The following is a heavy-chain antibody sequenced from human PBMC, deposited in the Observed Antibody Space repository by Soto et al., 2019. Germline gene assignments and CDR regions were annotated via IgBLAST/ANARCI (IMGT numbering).Heavy chain of an antibody. CDR3: AHRDRYCFDS. J-gene: IGHJ5*01. V-gene: IGHV2-5*02. D-gene: IGHD2-15*01. CDR2: LYGDDNK. Sequence: QITLKESGPTLVKPTQTLTLTCTFSGFSLSTGGVAVGWIRQPPGKALEWLALLYGDDNKRYSPSLKSSLTISTDTSKTPLVLTMTTMDPVDTATYYCAHRDRYCFDSWGQGTPGHRLL. CDR1: GFSLSTGGVA.